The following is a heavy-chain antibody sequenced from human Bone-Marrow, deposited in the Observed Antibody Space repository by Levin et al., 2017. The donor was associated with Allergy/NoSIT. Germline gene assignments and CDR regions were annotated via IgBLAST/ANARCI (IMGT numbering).Heavy chain of an antibody. D-gene: IGHD5-12*01. CDR1: GYTFTSYD. J-gene: IGHJ6*02. V-gene: IGHV1-8*01. CDR3: ARGVVATNYYYYGMDV. CDR2: MNPNSGNT. Sequence: EASVKVSCKASGYTFTSYDINWVRQATGQGLEWMGWMNPNSGNTGYAQKFQGRVTMTRNTSISTAYMELSSLRSEDTAVYYCARGVVATNYYYYGMDVWGQGTTVTVSS.